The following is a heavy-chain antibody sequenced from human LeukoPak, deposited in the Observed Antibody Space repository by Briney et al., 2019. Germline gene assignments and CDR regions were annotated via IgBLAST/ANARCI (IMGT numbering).Heavy chain of an antibody. CDR2: INPNSGGT. CDR3: ARDWELGDFDY. CDR1: GYTFTSYG. J-gene: IGHJ4*02. Sequence: ASVKVSCKASGYTFTSYGISWVRQAPGQGLEWMGRINPNSGGTNYAQKFQGRVTMTRDTFISTAYMELSRLRSDDTAVYYCARDWELGDFDYWGQGTLVTVSS. D-gene: IGHD7-27*01. V-gene: IGHV1-2*06.